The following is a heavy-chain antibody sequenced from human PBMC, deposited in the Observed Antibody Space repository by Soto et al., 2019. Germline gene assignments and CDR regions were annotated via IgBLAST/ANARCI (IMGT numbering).Heavy chain of an antibody. CDR1: GYTFTGHY. D-gene: IGHD1-26*01. CDR3: GRGRSGQIVVFY. V-gene: IGHV1-2*02. CDR2: IGPESGAT. J-gene: IGHJ4*02. Sequence: ASVKVSCKASGYTFTGHYIHWVRQAPEQGPEWMGEIGPESGATRYAQKFQGRVTMTRDMSITTVYMELNNLSTDDTAVYYCGRGRSGQIVVFYWGQGTPVTVSS.